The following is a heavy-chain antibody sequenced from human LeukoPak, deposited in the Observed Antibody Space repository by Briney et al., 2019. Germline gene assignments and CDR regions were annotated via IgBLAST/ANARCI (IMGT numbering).Heavy chain of an antibody. CDR1: GFTFSSYA. J-gene: IGHJ4*02. Sequence: PGGSLRLSCAASGFTFSSYAMSWVRQAPGKGLEWVSAISGSGGSTYYADSVKDRFTISRDNSKNTLYLQMNSLRAEDTAVYYCAKGRTMVRGVTRFDYWGQGTLVTVSS. V-gene: IGHV3-23*01. D-gene: IGHD3-10*01. CDR3: AKGRTMVRGVTRFDY. CDR2: ISGSGGST.